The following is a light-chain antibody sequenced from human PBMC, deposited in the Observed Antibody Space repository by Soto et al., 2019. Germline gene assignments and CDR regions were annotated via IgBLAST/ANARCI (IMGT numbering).Light chain of an antibody. CDR2: AAS. J-gene: IGKJ2*01. Sequence: EIVLTQSPVTLSLSPGERATLSCRASRSFASSYLGWYQQKPGQAPRLLIYAASTRATGIPDRFSGSGSATDFTLTISSLEPEDSAVYYCQHYDSSPPYTFGQGTKREIK. CDR3: QHYDSSPPYT. V-gene: IGKV3-20*01. CDR1: RSFASSY.